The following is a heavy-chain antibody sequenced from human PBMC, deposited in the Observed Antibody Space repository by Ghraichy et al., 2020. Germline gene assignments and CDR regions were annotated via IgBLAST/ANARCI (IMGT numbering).Heavy chain of an antibody. J-gene: IGHJ5*02. CDR3: AKDPSRFLEWLLGLRFDP. V-gene: IGHV3-23*01. CDR2: ISGSGGST. Sequence: GGSLRLSCAASGFTFSSYAMSWVRQAPGKGLEWVSAISGSGGSTYYADSVKGRFTISRDNSKNTLYLQMNSLRAEDTAVYYCAKDPSRFLEWLLGLRFDPWGQGTLVTVSS. CDR1: GFTFSSYA. D-gene: IGHD3-3*01.